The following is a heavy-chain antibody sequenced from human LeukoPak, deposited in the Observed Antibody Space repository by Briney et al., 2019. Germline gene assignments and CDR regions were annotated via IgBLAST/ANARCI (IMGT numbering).Heavy chain of an antibody. CDR2: IYYSGST. V-gene: IGHV4-59*01. D-gene: IGHD6-19*01. CDR1: GRSITSYY. J-gene: IGHJ5*02. Sequence: SETLSLTCTVSGRSITSYYWSWIRQPPGKGLEWIGYIYYSGSTNYNPSLKSRVTISGDTSKNQFSLKLSSVTAADTAVYYCVRGRYSSRWYRDKNWFDPWGQGTPVTVSS. CDR3: VRGRYSSRWYRDKNWFDP.